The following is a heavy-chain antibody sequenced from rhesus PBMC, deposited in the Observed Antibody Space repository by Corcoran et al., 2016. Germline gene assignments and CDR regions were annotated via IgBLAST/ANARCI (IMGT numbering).Heavy chain of an antibody. CDR2: IGGSTNSA. CDR1: GGSLSSTY. Sequence: QVHLQESGPELVKPSETLSLTCSVSGGSLSSTYWRWIRPPPGKGLEWIGYIGGSTNSATYNPSLQSRVTISTDTSKNQFSLRLSSVTAADTAVYYCARQTGAASGRYFDYWGQGVLVTVSS. V-gene: IGHV4-165*01. D-gene: IGHD6-31*01. CDR3: ARQTGAASGRYFDY. J-gene: IGHJ4*01.